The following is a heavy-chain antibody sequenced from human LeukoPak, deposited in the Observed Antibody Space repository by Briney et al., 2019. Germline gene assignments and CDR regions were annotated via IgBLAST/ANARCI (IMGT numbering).Heavy chain of an antibody. CDR2: IGGSESIV. CDR1: GFSVNDYY. Sequence: PGGSLRLSCVVSGFSVNDYYMRWIRQATGKGLEWISDIGGSESIVSYGGSVRGRFTVSRDFAMNPLFLQLNSLSADDTAVYYCAREMVAGTFDSWGQGTLVTVSS. CDR3: AREMVAGTFDS. D-gene: IGHD1-7*01. J-gene: IGHJ4*02. V-gene: IGHV3-11*01.